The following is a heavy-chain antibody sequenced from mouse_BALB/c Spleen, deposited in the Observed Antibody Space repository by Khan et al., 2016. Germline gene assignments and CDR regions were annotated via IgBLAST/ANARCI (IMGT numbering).Heavy chain of an antibody. CDR3: IRRDLRDDGWYFDV. CDR1: GFTFSDAW. D-gene: IGHD2-14*01. V-gene: IGHV6-6*01. CDR2: IRSKANNHAT. J-gene: IGHJ1*01. Sequence: EVQLVESGGGLVQPGGSMKLSCAATGFTFSDAWMDWVRQSPEQGLEWVAEIRSKANNHATYYAESVKGRFTISRDDSKSSVYLQMNSLRAEDTGIYYGIRRDLRDDGWYFDVWGAGTTVTVPS.